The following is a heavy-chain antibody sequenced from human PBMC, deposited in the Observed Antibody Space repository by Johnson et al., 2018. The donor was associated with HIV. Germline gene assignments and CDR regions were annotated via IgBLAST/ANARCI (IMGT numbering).Heavy chain of an antibody. CDR1: GFTFSSYA. CDR2: IRYDGSNT. V-gene: IGHV3-30*02. Sequence: QVQLVESGGDVVQPGKSLRLSCAASGFTFSSYAMSWVRQAPGKGLEWVSFIRYDGSNTYCADSVKGRFTISRDNSKNTLYLQMNSLRPEDTAVYYCARDGGNDYGDYVGGGALDIWGQGTMVTVSS. J-gene: IGHJ3*02. CDR3: ARDGGNDYGDYVGGGALDI. D-gene: IGHD4-17*01.